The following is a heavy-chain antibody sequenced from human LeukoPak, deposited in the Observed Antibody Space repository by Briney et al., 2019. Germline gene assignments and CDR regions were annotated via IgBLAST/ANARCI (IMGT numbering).Heavy chain of an antibody. J-gene: IGHJ4*02. D-gene: IGHD5-24*01. Sequence: ASVKDSCKASGYTFTGYYMHWVRQASGQGLDWMGWINHNSGGTNYAQKFQGRVTMTRDTSISTAYMDLSRLRSDDTAVYYCARSRDGSHFDYWGQGTLVTVSS. CDR3: ARSRDGSHFDY. CDR2: INHNSGGT. V-gene: IGHV1-2*02. CDR1: GYTFTGYY.